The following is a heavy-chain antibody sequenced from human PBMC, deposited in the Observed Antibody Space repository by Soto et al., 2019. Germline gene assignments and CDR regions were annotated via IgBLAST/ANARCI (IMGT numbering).Heavy chain of an antibody. V-gene: IGHV1-18*01. CDR1: GYTFTSYG. Sequence: QVQLVQSGGEVKKPGASVKLSCTASGYTFTSYGISWVRQAPGQGLEWMGWISAYNGKTNYAQNVQGRVPMTTDTSTRTPYMDLRSLRSDDTAVYYCARGGDVNYYHGMDVWGQGTTVTVSS. J-gene: IGHJ6*02. D-gene: IGHD5-12*01. CDR2: ISAYNGKT. CDR3: ARGGDVNYYHGMDV.